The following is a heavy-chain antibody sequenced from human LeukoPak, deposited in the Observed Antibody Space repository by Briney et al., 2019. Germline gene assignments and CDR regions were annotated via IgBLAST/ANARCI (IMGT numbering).Heavy chain of an antibody. CDR1: GFTFSSYS. J-gene: IGHJ6*03. Sequence: PGGSLRLSCAASGFTFSSYSMNWVRQAPGKGLEWVSSISSSSSYIYYADSVKGRFTISRDNAKNSLYLQMNSLGAEDTAVYYCARDSEYCSGGSCYSYYYYYYMDVWGKGTTVTVSS. CDR2: ISSSSSYI. V-gene: IGHV3-21*01. D-gene: IGHD2-15*01. CDR3: ARDSEYCSGGSCYSYYYYYYMDV.